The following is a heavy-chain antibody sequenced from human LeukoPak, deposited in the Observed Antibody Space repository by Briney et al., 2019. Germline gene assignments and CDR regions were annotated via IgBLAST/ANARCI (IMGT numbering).Heavy chain of an antibody. J-gene: IGHJ3*02. CDR1: GFTFSSHA. CDR3: VKCILDNCREGFDI. D-gene: IGHD1-1*01. V-gene: IGHV3-23*01. CDR2: ISVASTP. Sequence: PGGSPRLSCAASGFTFSSHALTWVRQTPGKGLDWVSSISVASTPYYLDSVKGRFTISRDNSKNTLYLQMNSLEVEDTALYYCVKCILDNCREGFDIWGQGTMVTVSS.